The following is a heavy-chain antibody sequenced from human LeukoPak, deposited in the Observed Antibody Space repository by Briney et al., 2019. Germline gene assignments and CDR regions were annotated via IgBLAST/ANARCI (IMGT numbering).Heavy chain of an antibody. CDR1: GYSISSDYY. V-gene: IGHV4-38-2*01. D-gene: IGHD6-19*01. J-gene: IGHJ4*02. CDR3: ARHPSEEQWPYYFDY. Sequence: SSETLSLTCAVSGYSISSDYYWGWIRQPPWNGLEWIGSIYHSGSTYYNPSLKSRVTMSVDTSRNQFSLTLTSVTAADTAVYYCARHPSEEQWPYYFDYWGQGTLVTVSS. CDR2: IYHSGST.